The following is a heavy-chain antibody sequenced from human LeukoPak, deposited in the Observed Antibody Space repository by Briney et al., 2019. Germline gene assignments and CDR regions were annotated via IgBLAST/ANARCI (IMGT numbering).Heavy chain of an antibody. CDR2: IYYSGST. J-gene: IGHJ4*02. CDR3: AREDCTNGVCYYFDY. CDR1: GGSISSCY. Sequence: SETLSLTCTVSGGSISSCYWSWIRQPPGKGLEWIGYIYYSGSTNYNPSLKSRVTISVDTSKNHFSLKLSSVTAADTAVYYCAREDCTNGVCYYFDYWGQGTLVTVSS. V-gene: IGHV4-59*01. D-gene: IGHD2-8*01.